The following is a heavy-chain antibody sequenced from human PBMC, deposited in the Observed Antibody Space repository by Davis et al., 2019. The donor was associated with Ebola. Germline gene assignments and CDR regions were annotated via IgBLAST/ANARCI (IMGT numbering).Heavy chain of an antibody. CDR3: ARGVGELRFSGWFDP. J-gene: IGHJ5*02. D-gene: IGHD1-26*01. CDR1: GYTFTSYY. CDR2: INPSGGST. V-gene: IGHV1-46*01. Sequence: AASVKVSCKASGYTFTSYYMHWVRQAPGQGLEWMGIINPSGGSTSYAQKFQGRVTMTRDTSTSTVYMELSSLRSEDTAVYYCARGVGELRFSGWFDPWGQGTLVTVSS.